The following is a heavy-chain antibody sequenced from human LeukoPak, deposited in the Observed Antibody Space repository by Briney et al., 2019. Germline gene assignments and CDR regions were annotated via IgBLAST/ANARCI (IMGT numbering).Heavy chain of an antibody. CDR1: GFTFSSYE. D-gene: IGHD3-10*01. J-gene: IGHJ4*02. CDR2: ISSSGSTI. CDR3: ARVPYGSGTHFADY. V-gene: IGHV3-48*03. Sequence: QPGGSLRLSCAASGFTFSSYEMNWVRQAPGKGLEWVSYISSSGSTIYYADSVKGRFTISRDNAKNSLYLQMNSLRAEDTAVYYCARVPYGSGTHFADYWGQGTLVTVSS.